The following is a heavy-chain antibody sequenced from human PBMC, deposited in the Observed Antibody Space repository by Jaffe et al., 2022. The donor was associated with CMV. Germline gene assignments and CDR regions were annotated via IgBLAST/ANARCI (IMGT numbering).Heavy chain of an antibody. V-gene: IGHV4-34*01. Sequence: QVQLQQWGAGLLKPSETLSLTCAVYGGSFSGYYWSWIRQPPGKGLEWIGEINHSGSTNYNPSLKSRVTISVDTSKNQFSLKLSSVTAADTAVYYCARVERVATAWFDPWGQGTLVTVSS. J-gene: IGHJ5*02. D-gene: IGHD5-18*01. CDR1: GGSFSGYY. CDR2: INHSGST. CDR3: ARVERVATAWFDP.